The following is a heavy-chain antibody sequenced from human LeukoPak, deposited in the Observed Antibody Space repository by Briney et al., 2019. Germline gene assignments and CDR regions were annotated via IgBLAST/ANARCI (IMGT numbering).Heavy chain of an antibody. J-gene: IGHJ5*02. D-gene: IGHD6-13*01. CDR2: IKQDGSEK. Sequence: GGSLRLSCAASGFTFSNYAMNWVRQAPGKGLEWVANIKQDGSEKYYVDSVKGRFTISRDNAKNSLYLQMNSLRAEDTAVYYCAREGIAAAGGADWFDPWGQGTLVTVSS. V-gene: IGHV3-7*01. CDR1: GFTFSNYA. CDR3: AREGIAAAGGADWFDP.